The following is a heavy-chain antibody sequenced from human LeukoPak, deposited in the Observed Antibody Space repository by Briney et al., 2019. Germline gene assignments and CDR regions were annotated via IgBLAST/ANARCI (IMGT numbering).Heavy chain of an antibody. Sequence: GGSLRLSCAASGFTVSSNYMSWVRQAPGKGLEWVSVIYGGGNTYYADSVKGRFTISRDNSKNTLYLQMNSLRAEDTSVYYCAREVGMAIWGQGTLVTASS. J-gene: IGHJ4*02. CDR2: IYGGGNT. V-gene: IGHV3-66*01. CDR1: GFTVSSNY. CDR3: AREVGMAI. D-gene: IGHD5-24*01.